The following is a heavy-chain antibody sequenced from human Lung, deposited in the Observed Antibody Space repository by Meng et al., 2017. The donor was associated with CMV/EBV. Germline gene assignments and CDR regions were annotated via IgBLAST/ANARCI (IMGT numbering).Heavy chain of an antibody. Sequence: SGSRFSGYNIHWVRQTPGQGLEWVGVSSPDSRDTDYGRNFQGWVTVTRDTSINTVFLELTRLKFDDTALYYCARRIIDSEGNRALDSWGQGTLVTVSS. CDR1: GSRFSGYN. CDR2: SSPDSRDT. V-gene: IGHV1-2*04. D-gene: IGHD3-22*01. J-gene: IGHJ4*02. CDR3: ARRIIDSEGNRALDS.